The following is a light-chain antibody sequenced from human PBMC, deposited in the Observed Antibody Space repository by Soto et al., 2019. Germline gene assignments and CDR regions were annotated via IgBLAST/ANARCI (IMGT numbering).Light chain of an antibody. Sequence: IQITQSPSSLSASVGDRVTITCRASQGISSALAWYQQKPGKAPKLLIYDASSLESGVPSRFSGSGSGTDFTLTISSLQPEDFATYYCQQFNNYITFGQGTRLEIK. J-gene: IGKJ5*01. CDR2: DAS. V-gene: IGKV1D-13*01. CDR1: QGISSA. CDR3: QQFNNYIT.